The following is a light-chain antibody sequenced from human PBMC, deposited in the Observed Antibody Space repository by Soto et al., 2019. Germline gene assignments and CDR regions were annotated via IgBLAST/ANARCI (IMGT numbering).Light chain of an antibody. Sequence: EIVLTQSPATLSLSPGERATLSCRASQSVSSYLAWYQQKPGQAPRLLIYDASSRATGIPARFSGSGSGTFFPITISSLEPEDFAVYCHQQRSDCPLTFGGGTKLEIK. CDR2: DAS. V-gene: IGKV3-11*01. CDR3: QQRSDCPLT. J-gene: IGKJ4*01. CDR1: QSVSSY.